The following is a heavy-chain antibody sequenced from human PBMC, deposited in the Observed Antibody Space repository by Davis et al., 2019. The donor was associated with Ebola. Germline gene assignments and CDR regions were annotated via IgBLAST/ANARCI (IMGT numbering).Heavy chain of an antibody. V-gene: IGHV3-11*01. J-gene: IGHJ4*02. CDR2: ISGSGSST. CDR1: GGSINSGGYY. CDR3: ARAIDPNCDNSACYANFFDY. D-gene: IGHD2-2*01. Sequence: LSLTCTVSGGSINSGGYYWSWVRQAPGKGLEWVSTISGSGSSTYYADSVKGRFTMSRDNAKNSLFLQMNSLRAEDAAVYFCARAIDPNCDNSACYANFFDYWGQGTLVTVSS.